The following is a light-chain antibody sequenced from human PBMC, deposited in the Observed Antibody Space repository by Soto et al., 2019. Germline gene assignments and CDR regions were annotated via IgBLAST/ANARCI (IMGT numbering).Light chain of an antibody. CDR1: QTIFSW. CDR2: KAS. CDR3: QQYNTYSSLT. Sequence: FQMTQSPSTLSASVGDRVSITCRASQTIFSWLAWYQQKPGKAPKLLIYKASRLEGGVPSRFTGTGSGTEFTLTISGLQHDDFANYYCQQYNTYSSLTFGGGTKVDIK. V-gene: IGKV1-5*03. J-gene: IGKJ4*01.